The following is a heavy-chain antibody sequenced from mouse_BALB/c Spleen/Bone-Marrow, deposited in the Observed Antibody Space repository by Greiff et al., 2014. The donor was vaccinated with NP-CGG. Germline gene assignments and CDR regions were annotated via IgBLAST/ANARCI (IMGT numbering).Heavy chain of an antibody. CDR3: AHDAPFAY. CDR1: GFNIKDTY. Sequence: VQLKQSGAELVKPGASVKLSCTTSGFNIKDTYIHWVKQRPEQGLEWVGRIDPANGNTKYDPEFQGKATITADTSSNTAYLHLSSLTSEDTAVYSCAHDAPFAYWGQGTLVTVSA. CDR2: IDPANGNT. V-gene: IGHV14-3*02. D-gene: IGHD2-3*01. J-gene: IGHJ3*01.